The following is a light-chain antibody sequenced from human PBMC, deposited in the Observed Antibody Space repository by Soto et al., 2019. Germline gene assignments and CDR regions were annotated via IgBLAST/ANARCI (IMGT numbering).Light chain of an antibody. CDR1: QSVTTY. CDR2: EAS. J-gene: IGKJ2*01. Sequence: ETVLTQSPATLSLSPGERATLSCRASQSVTTYLAWYRQKPGRAPRLLIYEASSRASGIPDRFSGSGSGKDFTLTISKVEPEDVAVYYCQQYFNSPYMYTFGQGTVLEI. V-gene: IGKV3-20*01. CDR3: QQYFNSPYMYT.